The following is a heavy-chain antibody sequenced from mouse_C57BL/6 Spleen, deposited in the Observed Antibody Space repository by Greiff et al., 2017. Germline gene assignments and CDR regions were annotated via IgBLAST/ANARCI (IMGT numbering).Heavy chain of an antibody. D-gene: IGHD1-1*01. CDR2: IYPGDGDT. CDR3: ARGVYYYDSSSYDFDD. V-gene: IGHV1-80*01. Sequence: QVQLQQSGAELVKPGASVKISCKASGYAFSSYWMNWVKQRPGKGLEWIGQIYPGDGDTNYNGKFQGKATLTADKASSTAYMQLSSLTSEDAAVYFCARGVYYYDSSSYDFDDWGQGTTLTVAS. J-gene: IGHJ2*01. CDR1: GYAFSSYW.